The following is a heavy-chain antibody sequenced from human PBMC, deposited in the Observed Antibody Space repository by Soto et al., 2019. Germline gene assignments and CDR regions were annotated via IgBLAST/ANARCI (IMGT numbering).Heavy chain of an antibody. V-gene: IGHV3-23*04. D-gene: IGHD3-22*01. CDR2: ISGSGGST. CDR3: AKAQHYDSKDGFDP. CDR1: GFTFSDYG. J-gene: IGHJ5*02. Sequence: VQLVESGGGVVQPGRSLRLSCAASGFTFSDYGMHWVRQAPGKGLEWVSAISGSGGSTYYADSVKGRFTISRDNSKNTLYLQMNSLRAEDTAVYYCAKAQHYDSKDGFDPWGQGTLVTVSS.